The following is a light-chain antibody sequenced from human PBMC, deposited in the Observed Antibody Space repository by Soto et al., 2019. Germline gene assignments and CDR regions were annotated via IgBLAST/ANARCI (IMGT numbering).Light chain of an antibody. V-gene: IGLV4-69*01. Sequence: QPVLTQSPSASASLGASVNLTCTLSSGHSRYAIAWHQLHPQRGPRYLMKLNNDGSHTKGDGVPGRFSGSSSGAVRYLTSASLQSEDEADYYCQTWEVCGGGTKLHVL. J-gene: IGLJ3*02. CDR2: LNNDGSH. CDR1: SGHSRYA. CDR3: QTWEV.